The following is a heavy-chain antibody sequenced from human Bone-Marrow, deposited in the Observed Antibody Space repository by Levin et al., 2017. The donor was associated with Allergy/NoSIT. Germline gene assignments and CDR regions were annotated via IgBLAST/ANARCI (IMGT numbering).Heavy chain of an antibody. CDR3: ARDRGFELLWFGDQDAFNI. Sequence: ESLKISCAASGFTFTTYAMSWVRQAPGKGLEWVSAISGGGGSTYYADSVKGRFTISRDSSKSTMYLQMHNLRAEDTAVYYCARDRGFELLWFGDQDAFNIWGQGTRVTVSS. CDR1: GFTFTTYA. J-gene: IGHJ3*02. V-gene: IGHV3-23*01. CDR2: ISGGGGST. D-gene: IGHD3-10*01.